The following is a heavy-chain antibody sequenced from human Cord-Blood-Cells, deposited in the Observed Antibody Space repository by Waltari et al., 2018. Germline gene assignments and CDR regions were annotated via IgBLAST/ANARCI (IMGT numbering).Heavy chain of an antibody. J-gene: IGHJ4*02. CDR3: ARASGSSGFDY. Sequence: QVQLVQSGAEVKKPGASVKVSCKDSGYTFTSYAMHSLRQAPVQRLEWMGWINAGNGNTKYSQKFQGRVTITRDTSASTAYMELSSLRSEDTAVYYCARASGSSGFDYWGQGTLVTVSS. CDR1: GYTFTSYA. V-gene: IGHV1-3*01. CDR2: INAGNGNT. D-gene: IGHD3-10*01.